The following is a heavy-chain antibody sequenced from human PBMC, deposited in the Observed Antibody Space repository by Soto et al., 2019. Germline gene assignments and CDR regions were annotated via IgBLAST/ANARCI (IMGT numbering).Heavy chain of an antibody. CDR1: GFTFSGFA. Sequence: EVQLLESGGGLVQPGGSLRLSCVASGFTFSGFAMSWVRQAPGKGLEWVSAISGSGDSTNYADSVKGRFTISRDDSKNTLFLQMNSLRAEDTAVYYCAREHPAEGLDYWGQGTLVTVSS. CDR2: ISGSGDST. V-gene: IGHV3-23*01. CDR3: AREHPAEGLDY. J-gene: IGHJ4*02.